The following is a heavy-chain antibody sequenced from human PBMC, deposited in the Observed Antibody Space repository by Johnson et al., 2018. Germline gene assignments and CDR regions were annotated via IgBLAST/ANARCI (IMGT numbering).Heavy chain of an antibody. V-gene: IGHV4-59*01. CDR3: ARGRYGELSPFDY. CDR2: VYYTGNT. D-gene: IGHD3-10*01. Sequence: QVQLVQSGPGLVKPSETLLLTCTVSGVSIGTYYWSWIRQSPERGLEWIGYVYYTGNTKYNPSLKSRVTISVDTSRDQFSLRLTSVTAADTAVYYCARGRYGELSPFDYWGQGTLVTVSS. J-gene: IGHJ4*02. CDR1: GVSIGTYY.